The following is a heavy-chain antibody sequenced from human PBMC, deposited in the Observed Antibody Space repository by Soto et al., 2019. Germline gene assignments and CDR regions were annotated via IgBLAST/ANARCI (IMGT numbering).Heavy chain of an antibody. J-gene: IGHJ6*03. D-gene: IGHD2-2*01. CDR3: ARGRPQKGGYCSSTSCYSYYYYYMDV. V-gene: IGHV4-59*01. CDR1: GGSISSYY. Sequence: SETLSLTCNVSGGSISSYYWSWIRQPPGKGLEWIGYIYYSGSTNYNPSLKSRVTISVDTSKNQFSLKLSSVTAADTAVYYCARGRPQKGGYCSSTSCYSYYYYYMDVWGKGTTVTVSS. CDR2: IYYSGST.